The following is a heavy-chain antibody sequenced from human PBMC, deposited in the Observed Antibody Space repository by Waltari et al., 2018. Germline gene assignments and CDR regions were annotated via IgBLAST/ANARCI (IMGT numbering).Heavy chain of an antibody. CDR3: ATLGGSSWTNYYFDY. CDR2: IIPIFGTA. J-gene: IGHJ4*02. Sequence: QVQLVQSGAEVTKPGSSVKVPCKASGGTFSSYALSWGRQAPGQGLEWMGGIIPIFGTANYAQKFQGRVTITTDESTSTAYMELSSLRSEDTAVYYCATLGGSSWTNYYFDYWGQGTLVTVSS. CDR1: GGTFSSYA. V-gene: IGHV1-69*05. D-gene: IGHD6-13*01.